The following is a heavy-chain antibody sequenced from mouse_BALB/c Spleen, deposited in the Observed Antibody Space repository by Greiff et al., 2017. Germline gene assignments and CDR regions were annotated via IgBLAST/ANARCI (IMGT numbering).Heavy chain of an antibody. V-gene: IGHV5-17*02. D-gene: IGHD1-1*01. J-gene: IGHJ4*01. CDR3: ARYRGSSFYAMDY. CDR1: GFTFSSFG. Sequence: EVKVVESGGGLVQPGGSRKLSCAASGFTFSSFGMHWVRQAPEKGLEWVAYISSGSSTIYYADTVKGRFTISRDNPKNTLFLQMTSLRSEDTAMYYCARYRGSSFYAMDYWGQGTSVTVSS. CDR2: ISSGSSTI.